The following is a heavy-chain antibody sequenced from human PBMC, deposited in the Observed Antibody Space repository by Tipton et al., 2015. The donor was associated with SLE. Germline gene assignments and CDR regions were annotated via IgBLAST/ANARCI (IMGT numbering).Heavy chain of an antibody. V-gene: IGHV4-59*08. CDR2: IYGSGST. CDR3: ARHDGYYDRTFQH. Sequence: LRLSCTVSGGSISSYFWTWIRQAPGKGLEWIAYIYGSGSTNYNPSLKSRVTISVDTSKNQFSLKLTSVTAADTAVYYCARHDGYYDRTFQHWGQGTLVTVSS. CDR1: GGSISSYF. D-gene: IGHD3-22*01. J-gene: IGHJ1*01.